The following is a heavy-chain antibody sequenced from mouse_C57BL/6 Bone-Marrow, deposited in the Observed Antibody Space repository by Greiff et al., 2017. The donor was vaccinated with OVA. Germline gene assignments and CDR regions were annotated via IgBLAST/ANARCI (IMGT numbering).Heavy chain of an antibody. CDR1: GYSFTGYF. CDR3: ARSGDYEYGGAWFAY. Sequence: VQLQQSGPELVRPGDSVKISCKASGYSFTGYFMNWVMQSHGKSLEWIGRINPYNGDTFYNQKFKGKATLTVDKSSSTAHMELRSLTSEDSAVYYCARSGDYEYGGAWFAYWGQGTLVTVSA. V-gene: IGHV1-20*01. J-gene: IGHJ3*01. CDR2: INPYNGDT. D-gene: IGHD2-4*01.